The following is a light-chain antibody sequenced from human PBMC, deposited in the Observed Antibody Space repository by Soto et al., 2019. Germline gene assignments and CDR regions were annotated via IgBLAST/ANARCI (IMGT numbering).Light chain of an antibody. Sequence: EIVLTQSPATLSLSPGERATLSSRASQRVSSYLAWYQQKPGQAPRLPIYDASNRATGIPARFSGSGSGTDLTLTISSLEPEDFAVYYCQQRRNWPSITFGQGTRLEIK. J-gene: IGKJ5*01. V-gene: IGKV3-11*01. CDR2: DAS. CDR3: QQRRNWPSIT. CDR1: QRVSSY.